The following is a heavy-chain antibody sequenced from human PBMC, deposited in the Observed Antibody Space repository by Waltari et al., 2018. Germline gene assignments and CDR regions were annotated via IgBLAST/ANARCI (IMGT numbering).Heavy chain of an antibody. V-gene: IGHV3-49*03. Sequence: EVQLVESGGGLVQPGRSLRLSCTASGFTFGDYAMSWFRQAPVKGLEWVGFIRSKAYGGTTEYAASVKGRFTISRDDSKSIAYLQMNSLKTEDTAVYYCTRDYSSSSRLFDYYGMDVWGQGTTVTVSS. D-gene: IGHD6-6*01. CDR2: IRSKAYGGTT. J-gene: IGHJ6*02. CDR3: TRDYSSSSRLFDYYGMDV. CDR1: GFTFGDYA.